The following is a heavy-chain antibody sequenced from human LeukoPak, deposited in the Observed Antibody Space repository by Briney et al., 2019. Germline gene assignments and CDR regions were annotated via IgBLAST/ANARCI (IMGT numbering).Heavy chain of an antibody. J-gene: IGHJ3*02. Sequence: PSETLSLTCAVYGGSFSGYYWSWLRQPPGKGLEWIGEINHSGSTNYNPSLKSRVTISVDTSKNQFSLKLSSVTAADTAVYYCARVVGGGSYYDAFDIWGQGTMVTVSS. V-gene: IGHV4-34*01. CDR3: ARVVGGGSYYDAFDI. D-gene: IGHD1-26*01. CDR2: INHSGST. CDR1: GGSFSGYY.